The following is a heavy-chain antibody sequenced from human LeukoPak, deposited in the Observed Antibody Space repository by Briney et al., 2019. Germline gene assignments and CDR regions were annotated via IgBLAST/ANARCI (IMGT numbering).Heavy chain of an antibody. D-gene: IGHD6-19*01. CDR2: TYYRSKWYN. CDR1: GDSVSSNSAA. J-gene: IGHJ4*02. CDR3: ARESAGTYYFDY. Sequence: SQTLSLTCAISGDSVSSNSAAWNWIRQSPSRGLEWLGTTYYRSKWYNNYALSVKSRMTVNPDTSKNQISLQLNSVTPEDTAVYYCARESAGTYYFDYWGQGALVTVSS. V-gene: IGHV6-1*01.